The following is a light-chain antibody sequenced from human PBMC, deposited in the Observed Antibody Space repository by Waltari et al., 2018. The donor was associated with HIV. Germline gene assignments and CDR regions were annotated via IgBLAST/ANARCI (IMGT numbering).Light chain of an antibody. V-gene: IGLV3-21*02. CDR1: RIGSKS. CDR2: ADS. Sequence: SYVLTQPPSVSVAPGQPARITCGGSRIGSKSVHWYQQKPGQAPVLVVQADSDQPSRIPERFSGSNSGDTATLAISKVEAGDEADYYCQVWEITDDHVVFGGGTKLTVL. CDR3: QVWEITDDHVV. J-gene: IGLJ2*01.